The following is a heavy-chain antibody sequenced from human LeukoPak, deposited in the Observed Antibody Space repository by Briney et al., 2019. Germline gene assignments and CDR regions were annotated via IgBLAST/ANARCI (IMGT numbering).Heavy chain of an antibody. CDR3: ARDFWSGYPRYYYYGMDV. J-gene: IGHJ6*02. V-gene: IGHV4-4*07. D-gene: IGHD3-3*01. Sequence: NPSETLPLNCSVSGDSISDYYWSWVRQPAGKGLEWIGRIYSTGSASYNPSLRSRVTMSIDTSKNQFSLKVTSVTAADTAIYYCARDFWSGYPRYYYYGMDVWGQGATATVSS. CDR2: IYSTGSA. CDR1: GDSISDYY.